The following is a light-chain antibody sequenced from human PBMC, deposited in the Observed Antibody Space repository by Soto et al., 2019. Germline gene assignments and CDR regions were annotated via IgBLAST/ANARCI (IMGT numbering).Light chain of an antibody. J-gene: IGKJ1*01. CDR1: QPISEY. Sequence: IQMTQSPSSLYSSLGDRVTITCRTSQPISEYLNWYQQKPGKAPSLLIYTSSNLQTGVPSRFSDSGSGTHGTITINRLKQEDCSTYYCQQSYNTTRTFCQGTKVDI. CDR3: QQSYNTTRT. CDR2: TSS. V-gene: IGKV1-39*01.